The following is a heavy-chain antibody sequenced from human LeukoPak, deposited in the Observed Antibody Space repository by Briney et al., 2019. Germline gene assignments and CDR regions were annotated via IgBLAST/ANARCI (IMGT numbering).Heavy chain of an antibody. J-gene: IGHJ6*03. V-gene: IGHV3-48*03. CDR3: AKDGLLWFGELFHYYYYYMDV. CDR2: ISSSGSTI. Sequence: PGGSLRLSCAASGFTFSSYEMNWVRQAPGKGLEWVSYISSSGSTIYYADSVKGRFTISRDNAKNSLYLQMNSLRAEDTAVYYCAKDGLLWFGELFHYYYYYMDVWGKGTTVTISS. D-gene: IGHD3-10*01. CDR1: GFTFSSYE.